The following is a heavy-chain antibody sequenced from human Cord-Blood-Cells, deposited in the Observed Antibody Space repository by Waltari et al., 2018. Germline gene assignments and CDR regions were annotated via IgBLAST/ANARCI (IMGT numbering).Heavy chain of an antibody. CDR2: VNPNSGGK. J-gene: IGHJ3*02. CDR3: ARGGRRIAARPGAFDI. CDR1: GYTFTGYY. V-gene: IGHV1-2*02. Sequence: QVQLVQSGAEVKKPGASVKVSCKASGYTFTGYYMNWVRQAPGQGLEWRGWVNPNSGGKNYAEKFQGRVTMTRDTSISTAYMELSRLRSDDTTVYYCARGGRRIAARPGAFDIWGQGTMVTVSS. D-gene: IGHD6-6*01.